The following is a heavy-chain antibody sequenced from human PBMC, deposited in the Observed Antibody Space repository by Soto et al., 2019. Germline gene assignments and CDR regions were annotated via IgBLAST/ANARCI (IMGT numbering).Heavy chain of an antibody. Sequence: SETLSLTCTVSGGSISSGGYYWSWIRQPPGKGLEWIGYIYYSGSTNYNPSLKSRVTISVDTSKNQFSLKLSSVTAADTAVYYCARWAYYDFWSGYYTSSRNYYYYMDVWGKGTTVTVSS. J-gene: IGHJ6*03. CDR1: GGSISSGGYY. V-gene: IGHV4-61*08. CDR3: ARWAYYDFWSGYYTSSRNYYYYMDV. D-gene: IGHD3-3*01. CDR2: IYYSGST.